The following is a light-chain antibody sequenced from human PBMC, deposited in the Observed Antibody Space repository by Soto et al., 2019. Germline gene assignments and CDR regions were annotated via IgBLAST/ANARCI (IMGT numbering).Light chain of an antibody. CDR3: SSYTSSSTPV. Sequence: QSVLAQPASVSGSPGQSITISCTGTSSDVGGYNYVSWYQQHPGKAPKLMIYDVSNRPSGVSNRFSGSKSGNTASLTISGLQAEVEADYYCSSYTSSSTPVFGTGTKVTVL. CDR1: SSDVGGYNY. CDR2: DVS. J-gene: IGLJ1*01. V-gene: IGLV2-14*01.